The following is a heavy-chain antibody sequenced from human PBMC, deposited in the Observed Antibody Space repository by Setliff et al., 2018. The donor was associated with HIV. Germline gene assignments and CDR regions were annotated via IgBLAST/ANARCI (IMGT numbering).Heavy chain of an antibody. CDR3: ARAGSYGWDY. CDR2: IYYSGST. CDR1: GGSISRFY. D-gene: IGHD5-18*01. V-gene: IGHV4-59*01. Sequence: SETLSLTCTVSGGSISRFYWTWIRQPPGKGLEWIGDIYYSGSTNYNPSLQSRLTISVDTPKNQVSLKLSSVTAEDTAVYYCARAGSYGWDYWGQGTVVTFSS. J-gene: IGHJ4*02.